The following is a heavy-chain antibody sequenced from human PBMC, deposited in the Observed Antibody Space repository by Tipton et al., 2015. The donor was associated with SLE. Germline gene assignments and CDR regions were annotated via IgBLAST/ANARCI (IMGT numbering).Heavy chain of an antibody. Sequence: TLSLTCTVSGGSITSYHWSWIRQAPGKGLEWIGSIYYSGSTNYNPSLKGRVTMSVDTSNNQFSLRLNSVTAADTAVYYCARDGVPKYRSNWFDAWGQGTLVAVSS. V-gene: IGHV4-59*01. D-gene: IGHD5-12*01. CDR1: GGSITSYH. J-gene: IGHJ5*02. CDR3: ARDGVPKYRSNWFDA. CDR2: IYYSGST.